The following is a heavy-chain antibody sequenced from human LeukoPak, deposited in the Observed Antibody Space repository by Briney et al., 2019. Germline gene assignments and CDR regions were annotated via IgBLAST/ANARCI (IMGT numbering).Heavy chain of an antibody. CDR1: GGSISSGDYY. V-gene: IGHV4-39*01. CDR2: IYYSGST. J-gene: IGHJ5*02. Sequence: SETLSLTCTVSGGSISSGDYYWSWIRQPPGKGLEWIGSIYYSGSTYYNPSLKSRVTISVDTSKNQFSLKLSSVTAADTAVYYCARRTITGTTWFDPWGQGTLVTVSS. D-gene: IGHD1-7*01. CDR3: ARRTITGTTWFDP.